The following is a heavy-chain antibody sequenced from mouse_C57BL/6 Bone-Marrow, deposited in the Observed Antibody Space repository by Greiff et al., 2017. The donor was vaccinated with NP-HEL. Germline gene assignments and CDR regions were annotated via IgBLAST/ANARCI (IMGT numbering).Heavy chain of an antibody. J-gene: IGHJ2*01. CDR2: IDPEDGDT. CDR1: GFNIKDYY. D-gene: IGHD2-3*01. CDR3: TTVNDGYYGGCFDY. V-gene: IGHV14-1*01. Sequence: EVQLQQSGAELVRPGASVKLSCTASGFNIKDYYMHWVKQRPEQGLEWIGRIDPEDGDTEYAPKFQGKATMTAEPSSNTAYLQLSSLTSEDTAVYYCTTVNDGYYGGCFDYWGQGTTLTVSS.